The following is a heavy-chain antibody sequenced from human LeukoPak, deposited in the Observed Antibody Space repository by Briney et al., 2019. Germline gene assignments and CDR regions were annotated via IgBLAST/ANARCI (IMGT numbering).Heavy chain of an antibody. J-gene: IGHJ4*02. CDR1: GFTFSSYE. CDR2: ISSSGSTI. Sequence: PGGSLRLSCAASGFTFSSYEMNWVRQAPGKGLEWVSYISSSGSTIYYADSVKGRFTISRDNAKNSLYLQMNSLRAEDTAVYYCARSRWLQLDFDYWGQGTLVTVSS. D-gene: IGHD5-24*01. V-gene: IGHV3-48*03. CDR3: ARSRWLQLDFDY.